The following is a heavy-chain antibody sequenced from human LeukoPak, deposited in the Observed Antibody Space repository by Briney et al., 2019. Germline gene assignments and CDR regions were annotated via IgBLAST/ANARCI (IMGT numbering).Heavy chain of an antibody. Sequence: TGGSLRLSCAAPGFTFRRYWMHAVRDAPGERREWVSFISDSSHSIYYAASVKGRFTISRDNANHSVYLHMTSLRAEDTAVYYCASDDSSGLYPAAYWGQGTLVTVSS. D-gene: IGHD3-22*01. V-gene: IGHV3-21*01. CDR2: ISDSSHSI. CDR1: GFTFRRYW. J-gene: IGHJ4*02. CDR3: ASDDSSGLYPAAY.